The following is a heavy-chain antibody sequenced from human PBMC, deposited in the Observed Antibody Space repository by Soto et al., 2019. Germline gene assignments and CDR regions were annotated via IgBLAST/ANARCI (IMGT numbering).Heavy chain of an antibody. Sequence: TGGSLRLSCAASGFTFSSYAMTWVRQAPGKGLEWVSTISGSGGSTYYGDSVKGRFTISRDNSKNTLYLQMNSMRAEDTAVYYCAKGSHIVVVPSSDIWGQGTMVTVSS. D-gene: IGHD2-2*01. CDR1: GFTFSSYA. V-gene: IGHV3-23*01. J-gene: IGHJ3*02. CDR3: AKGSHIVVVPSSDI. CDR2: ISGSGGST.